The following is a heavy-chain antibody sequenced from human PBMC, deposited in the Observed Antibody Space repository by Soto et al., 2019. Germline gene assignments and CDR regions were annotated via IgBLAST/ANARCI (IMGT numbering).Heavy chain of an antibody. CDR2: ISSSSSTI. V-gene: IGHV3-48*01. CDR1: GFTFSSYS. J-gene: IGHJ4*02. D-gene: IGHD4-17*01. Sequence: EVQLVESVGGWVQPGGSLRLSCAASGFTFSSYSMNWVRQAPGKGLEWVSYISSSSSTIYYADSVKGRFTISRDNAKNSLYLQMNSLRAEDTAVYYCAGGTYGDLDYWGQGTLVTVSS. CDR3: AGGTYGDLDY.